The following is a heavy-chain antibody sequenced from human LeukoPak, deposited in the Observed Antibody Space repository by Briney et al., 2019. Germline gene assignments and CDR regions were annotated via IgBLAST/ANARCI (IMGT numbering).Heavy chain of an antibody. Sequence: ASVKVSCKASGYTFTDYYMHWVRQAPGQGLEWMGWINPNSGDTHYAQNFQGRVTLTRDTSISTAFMELSGMRSDDTAVYYCARVPTGSYDYWGQGTLVTVSS. CDR3: ARVPTGSYDY. CDR2: INPNSGDT. CDR1: GYTFTDYY. J-gene: IGHJ4*02. D-gene: IGHD1-26*01. V-gene: IGHV1-2*02.